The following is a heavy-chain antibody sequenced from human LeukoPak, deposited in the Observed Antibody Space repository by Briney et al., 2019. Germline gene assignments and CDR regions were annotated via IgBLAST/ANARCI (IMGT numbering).Heavy chain of an antibody. CDR3: ARADYYGSGGTGYYYMDV. J-gene: IGHJ6*03. CDR1: GGTFSSYA. V-gene: IGHV1-69*13. D-gene: IGHD3-10*01. Sequence: SVKVSCKASGGTFSSYAISWVRQAPGQGLEWMGGIIPIFGTANYAQKFQGRVTITADESTSTAYMELSSLRSEDTAVYYCARADYYGSGGTGYYYMDVWGKGTTVTVSS. CDR2: IIPIFGTA.